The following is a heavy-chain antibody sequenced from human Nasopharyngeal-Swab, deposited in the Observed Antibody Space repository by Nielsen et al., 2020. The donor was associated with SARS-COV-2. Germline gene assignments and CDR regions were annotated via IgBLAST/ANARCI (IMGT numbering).Heavy chain of an antibody. CDR3: AREGYYDSSGYSYFDY. V-gene: IGHV3-74*01. Sequence: GGSLRLSCAASGFTFSSYWMHWVRQAPGKGLVWVSRINSDGSSTSYADSVKGRFTISRDNAKSTLYLQMNSLRAEDTAVYHCAREGYYDSSGYSYFDYWGQGTLVTVPS. CDR1: GFTFSSYW. D-gene: IGHD3-22*01. J-gene: IGHJ4*02. CDR2: INSDGSST.